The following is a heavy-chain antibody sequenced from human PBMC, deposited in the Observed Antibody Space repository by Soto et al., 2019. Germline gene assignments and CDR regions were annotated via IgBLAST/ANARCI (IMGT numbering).Heavy chain of an antibody. CDR3: AKGLGELSPESFDY. J-gene: IGHJ4*02. D-gene: IGHD3-16*02. Sequence: QVHLVESGGGVVQPGRSLRLSCAASGFTFSYSAMHWVRQAPGKGLEWVAVISYDGSDKYYGDSVKGRFTISRDNSKNTLELQMNSLRADDTAVYYCAKGLGELSPESFDYWGQGTLITVSS. V-gene: IGHV3-30*18. CDR2: ISYDGSDK. CDR1: GFTFSYSA.